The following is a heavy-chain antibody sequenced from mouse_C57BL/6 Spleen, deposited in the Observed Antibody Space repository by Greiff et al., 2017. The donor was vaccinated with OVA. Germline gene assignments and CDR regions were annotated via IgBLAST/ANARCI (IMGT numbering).Heavy chain of an antibody. Sequence: VQLQQSDAELVKPGASVKISCKASGYTFTDYTIHWMKQRPEQGLEWIGYIYPRDGSTKYNEKFKGKATLTADKSSSTAYMQLSSLTSEDSAVYYCARCYGSSSWFAYWGQGTLVTVSA. CDR1: GYTFTDYT. D-gene: IGHD1-1*01. CDR2: IYPRDGST. V-gene: IGHV1-78*01. CDR3: ARCYGSSSWFAY. J-gene: IGHJ3*01.